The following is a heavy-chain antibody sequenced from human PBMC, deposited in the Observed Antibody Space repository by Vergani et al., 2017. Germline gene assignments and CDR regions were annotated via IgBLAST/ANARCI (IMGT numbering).Heavy chain of an antibody. V-gene: IGHV3-21*01. CDR3: ARGWFGESVNWFDP. D-gene: IGHD3-10*01. CDR2: ISSSSSYI. J-gene: IGHJ5*02. Sequence: VQLVESGGGVVQPGRSLRLSCAASGFTFSSYSMNWVRQAPGKGLEWVSSISSSSSYIYYADSVKGRFTISRDNAKNSLYLQMNSLRAEDTAVYYCARGWFGESVNWFDPWGQGTLVTVSS. CDR1: GFTFSSYS.